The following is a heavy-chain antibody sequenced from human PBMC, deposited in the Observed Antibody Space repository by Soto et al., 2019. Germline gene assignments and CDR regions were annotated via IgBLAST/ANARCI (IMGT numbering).Heavy chain of an antibody. CDR1: GFTFSSYS. V-gene: IGHV3-21*01. Sequence: GGSLRLSCAASGFTFSSYSMNWVRQAPGKGLEWVSSISSSSSYIYYADSVKGRFTISRDNAKNSLYLQMNSLRAEDTAVYYCARDLLLDYYDSSGPLSWFDPWGQGTLVTVSS. D-gene: IGHD3-22*01. J-gene: IGHJ5*02. CDR2: ISSSSSYI. CDR3: ARDLLLDYYDSSGPLSWFDP.